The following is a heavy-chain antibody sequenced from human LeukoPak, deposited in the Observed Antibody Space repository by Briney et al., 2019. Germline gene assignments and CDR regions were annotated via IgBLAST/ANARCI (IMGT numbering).Heavy chain of an antibody. D-gene: IGHD3-9*01. CDR1: XGSIISSSYN. V-gene: IGHV4-39*01. Sequence: TXSLXXAVSXGSIISSSYNWGWIRQPPGKGLEWIGTIYHSGTTYYNPSLKSRVTISVDTSKNQFFLKLSSVTAADTAVYYCARLPTGYPNWFDPWGQGSLVTVSS. J-gene: IGHJ5*02. CDR3: ARLPTGYPNWFDP. CDR2: IYHSGTT.